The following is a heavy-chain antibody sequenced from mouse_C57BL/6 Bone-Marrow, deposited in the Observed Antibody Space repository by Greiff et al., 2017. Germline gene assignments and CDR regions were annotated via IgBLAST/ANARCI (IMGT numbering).Heavy chain of an antibody. CDR1: GYTFTDYE. CDR2: IDPETGGT. CDR3: TRPWGNYYGNYFDY. J-gene: IGHJ2*01. Sequence: QVQLQQSGAELVRPGASVTLSCKASGYTFTDYEMHWVKQTPVHGLEWIGAIDPETGGTAYNQKFKGKAILTADKSSSTAYMELRSLTSEDSAVYYCTRPWGNYYGNYFDYWGQGTTRTVSS. D-gene: IGHD1-1*01. V-gene: IGHV1-15*01.